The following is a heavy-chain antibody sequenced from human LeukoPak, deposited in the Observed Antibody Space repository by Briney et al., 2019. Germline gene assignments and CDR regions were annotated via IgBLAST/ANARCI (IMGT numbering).Heavy chain of an antibody. Sequence: GGSLRLSCAASGFTVSSNYMSWVRQAPGKGLEWVSVIYSGGSTYYADSVKGRFTISRDNAKNSLYLQMNSLRAEDTAVYYCAREVGATIGFDYWGQGTLVTVSS. CDR2: IYSGGST. CDR1: GFTVSSNY. D-gene: IGHD1-26*01. J-gene: IGHJ4*02. CDR3: AREVGATIGFDY. V-gene: IGHV3-53*01.